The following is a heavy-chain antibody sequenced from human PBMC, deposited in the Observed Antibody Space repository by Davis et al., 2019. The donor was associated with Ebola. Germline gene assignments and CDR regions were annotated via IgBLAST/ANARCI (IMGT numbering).Heavy chain of an antibody. CDR3: ARDFKKTTVTRLYYYYYGMDV. CDR2: ISTGSSTI. J-gene: IGHJ6*02. D-gene: IGHD4-11*01. Sequence: GESLKISCAASGFTFSSYYMNWVRQAPGKGLEWVSYISTGSSTIYYADSVKGRFTISRDNAKNSLYLQMNSLRDEDTAVYYCARDFKKTTVTRLYYYYYGMDVWGQGTTVTVSS. CDR1: GFTFSSYY. V-gene: IGHV3-48*02.